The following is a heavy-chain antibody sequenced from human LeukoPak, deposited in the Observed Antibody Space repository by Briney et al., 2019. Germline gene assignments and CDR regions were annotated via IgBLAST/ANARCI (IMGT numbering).Heavy chain of an antibody. V-gene: IGHV1-2*02. CDR3: ARANFLYCSSTSCLFDY. D-gene: IGHD2-2*01. Sequence: GASMKVSCKASGYTFTDYYMHWVRQAPGQGFEWMGWINPNDGDTYYAQKFQGRVTMTRDTSISTAHMEVSRLRSDDTAVYYCARANFLYCSSTSCLFDYWGQGTLVTVSS. J-gene: IGHJ4*02. CDR1: GYTFTDYY. CDR2: INPNDGDT.